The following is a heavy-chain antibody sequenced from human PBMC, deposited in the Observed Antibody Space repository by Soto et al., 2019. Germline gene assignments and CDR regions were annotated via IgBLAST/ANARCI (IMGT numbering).Heavy chain of an antibody. Sequence: PSETLSLTCTVSGGSISSYYWSWIRQPPGKGLEWIGYIYDSGSTDYNPSLKSRVTISVDTSKNQFALRLSSVTAADTAVYYCARDDSSGYHNWFDPWGQGTLVTVS. J-gene: IGHJ5*02. CDR1: GGSISSYY. V-gene: IGHV4-59*01. CDR3: ARDDSSGYHNWFDP. D-gene: IGHD3-22*01. CDR2: IYDSGST.